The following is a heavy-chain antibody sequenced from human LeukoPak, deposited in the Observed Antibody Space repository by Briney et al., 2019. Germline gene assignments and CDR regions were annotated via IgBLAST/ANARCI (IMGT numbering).Heavy chain of an antibody. CDR3: ARDDYSSSDY. V-gene: IGHV3-7*03. D-gene: IGHD6-6*01. CDR2: IKQDGSEK. CDR1: GFPFSSYW. Sequence: PGGSLRLSCVASGFPFSSYWMTWVRQAPGKGLEWVVNIKQDGSEKYYVDSVKGRFTISRDNAKNSLYLQMNSLRAEDTAVYYCARDDYSSSDYWGQGTLVTVSS. J-gene: IGHJ4*02.